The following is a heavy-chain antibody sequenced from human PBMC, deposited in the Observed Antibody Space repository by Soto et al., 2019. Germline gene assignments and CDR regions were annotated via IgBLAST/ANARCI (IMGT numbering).Heavy chain of an antibody. D-gene: IGHD3-10*01. V-gene: IGHV3-30*18. CDR1: GFSFHTYG. CDR3: AKSPYYVSGSADS. J-gene: IGHJ4*02. Sequence: QVQLVESGGGVVQPGRSLRLSCAASGFSFHTYGMHWVRQAPGKGLEWVGVISYDGSSRYYAVSVEGRFTISRDNSKNTLFLQLDSLSGDDTAVYYCAKSPYYVSGSADSWGQGTLVTVSS. CDR2: ISYDGSSR.